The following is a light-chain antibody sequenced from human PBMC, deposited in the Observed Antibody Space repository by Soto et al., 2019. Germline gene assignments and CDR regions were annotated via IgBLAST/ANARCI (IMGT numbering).Light chain of an antibody. CDR3: QQRSYSWT. V-gene: IGKV3-11*01. CDR1: QSVGSY. CDR2: DTS. J-gene: IGKJ1*01. Sequence: EIVLTQSPATLSLSPGERATLSCRASQSVGSYLAWYQQKPGQAPRLLIYDTSNRATGIPARFSGSGSGTDFALTIRSLEPEDFAVYFFQQRSYSWTFGQGTKVEIK.